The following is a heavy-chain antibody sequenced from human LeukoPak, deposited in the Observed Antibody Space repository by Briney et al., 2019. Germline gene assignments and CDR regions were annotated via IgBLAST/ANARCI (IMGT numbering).Heavy chain of an antibody. Sequence: SGGSLRLSCAASGFTFSSYWMLWVRQAPGKGLVWVSRINSDGSSTSYADSVKGRFTISRDNAKNTLYLQMNSLRAEDTAVYYCARRRDGYNDRGYWGQGTLVTVSS. J-gene: IGHJ4*02. V-gene: IGHV3-74*01. CDR3: ARRRDGYNDRGY. CDR1: GFTFSSYW. D-gene: IGHD5-24*01. CDR2: INSDGSST.